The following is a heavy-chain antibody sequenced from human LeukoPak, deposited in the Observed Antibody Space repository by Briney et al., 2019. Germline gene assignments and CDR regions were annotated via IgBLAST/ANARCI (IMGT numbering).Heavy chain of an antibody. D-gene: IGHD5-12*01. V-gene: IGHV3-23*01. CDR3: AKGRADVVPTMVLDY. CDR1: GFTFSSYA. Sequence: GGSLRLSCAAPGFTFSSYAMNWVRQTPGKGLEWVSSLRASGGITYYADSVKGRFTISRDNSKNTLFLQLNSLRAEDTAVYYCAKGRADVVPTMVLDYWGQGTLVTVSS. J-gene: IGHJ4*02. CDR2: LRASGGIT.